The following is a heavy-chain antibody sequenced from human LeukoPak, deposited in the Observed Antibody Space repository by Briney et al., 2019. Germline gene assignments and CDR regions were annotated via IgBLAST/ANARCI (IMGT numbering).Heavy chain of an antibody. CDR3: ARQRWQQLVPRHDAFDI. V-gene: IGHV1-18*01. CDR2: ISAYNGNI. J-gene: IGHJ3*02. CDR1: GYTFTSYG. D-gene: IGHD6-13*01. Sequence: ASVKVSCKASGYTFTSYGISWVRQAPGQGLEWMGWISAYNGNINYAQKLQGRVTMTTDTSTSTAYMELRSLRSDDTAVYYCARQRWQQLVPRHDAFDIWGQGTMVTVSS.